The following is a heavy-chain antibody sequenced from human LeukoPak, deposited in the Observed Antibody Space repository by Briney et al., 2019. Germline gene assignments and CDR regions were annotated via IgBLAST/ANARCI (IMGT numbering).Heavy chain of an antibody. D-gene: IGHD3-9*01. V-gene: IGHV4-39*01. CDR3: ARQASLRYFDWLSKYNWFGP. Sequence: SETLSLTCTVSGGSISSSSYYWGWIRQPPGKGLEWIGSIYYSGSTYYNPSLKSRVTISVDTSKNQFSLKLSSVTAADTAVYYCARQASLRYFDWLSKYNWFGPWGQGTLVTASS. J-gene: IGHJ5*02. CDR1: GGSISSSSYY. CDR2: IYYSGST.